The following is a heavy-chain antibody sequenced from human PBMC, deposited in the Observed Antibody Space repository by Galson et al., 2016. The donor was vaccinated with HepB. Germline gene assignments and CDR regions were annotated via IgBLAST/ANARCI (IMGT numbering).Heavy chain of an antibody. CDR2: ISSRGYTI. J-gene: IGHJ5*02. CDR3: ARGAFYDFRPHIDWFDP. D-gene: IGHD3-3*01. Sequence: SLRLSCAGSGFTFSNYNMNWVRQAPGKGLEWVSFISSRGYTIYYADSVRGRFTISRDNAKSSLYLQLNSLRVEDTAVYYCARGAFYDFRPHIDWFDPWGQGTLVTVSS. V-gene: IGHV3-48*04. CDR1: GFTFSNYN.